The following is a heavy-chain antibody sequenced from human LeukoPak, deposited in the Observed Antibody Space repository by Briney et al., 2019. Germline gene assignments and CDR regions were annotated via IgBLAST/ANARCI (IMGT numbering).Heavy chain of an antibody. CDR2: MNPNSGNT. CDR3: ARGPDTAMGFDY. D-gene: IGHD5-18*01. Sequence: ASVKVSCKASGGTFSSYAISWVRQATGQGLEWMGWMNPNSGNTGYAQKFQGRVTITRNTSISTAYMELSSLRSEDTAVYYCARGPDTAMGFDYWGQGTLVTVSS. V-gene: IGHV1-8*03. CDR1: GGTFSSYA. J-gene: IGHJ4*02.